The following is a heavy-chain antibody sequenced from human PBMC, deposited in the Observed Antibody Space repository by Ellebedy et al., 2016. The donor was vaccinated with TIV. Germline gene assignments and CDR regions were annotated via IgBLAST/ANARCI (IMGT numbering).Heavy chain of an antibody. CDR1: GFRFGSYG. CDR2: IWYDGSNK. V-gene: IGHV3-33*06. D-gene: IGHD1-26*01. Sequence: GGSLRLXCAASGFRFGSYGMHWVRQAPGRGLEWVAIIWYDGSNKDYVDHVKGRFTISRDNSKNTLYLQMNSLRAEDTAVYYCAKDLVWERPETDYWGQGTLVTVSS. CDR3: AKDLVWERPETDY. J-gene: IGHJ4*02.